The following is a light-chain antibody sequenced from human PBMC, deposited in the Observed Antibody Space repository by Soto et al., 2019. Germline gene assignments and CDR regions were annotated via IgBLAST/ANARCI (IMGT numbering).Light chain of an antibody. CDR3: QQYGRSKRWT. CDR2: GAS. V-gene: IGKV3-20*01. CDR1: QTITGTY. Sequence: EVVLTQFPGTLSLSPVERATLSCMASQTITGTYLAWYQQKPGQAPRLLIHGASTRATGIPDRFSGGGTGTDFNLNISRVEPEDFAMYYCQQYGRSKRWTFGQGTKVDIK. J-gene: IGKJ1*01.